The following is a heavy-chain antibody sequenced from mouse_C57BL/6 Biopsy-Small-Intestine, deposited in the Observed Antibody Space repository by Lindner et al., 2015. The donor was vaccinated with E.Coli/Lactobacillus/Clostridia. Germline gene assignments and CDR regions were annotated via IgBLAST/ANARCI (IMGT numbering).Heavy chain of an antibody. CDR3: AKNKDGYDYWGYHYYGMDV. V-gene: IGHV1-84*02. CDR2: MNPNRGNT. CDR1: GYTFTKYD. D-gene: IGHD1-2*01. J-gene: IGHJ1*01. Sequence: SVKVSCKASGYTFTKYDINWVRQVSGQGPEWMGWMNPNRGNTGYVQKFQGRVTMTRDTSTNTAYMELSGLTSDDTAVYYCAKNKDGYDYWGYHYYGMDVWGEGTTVTVSS.